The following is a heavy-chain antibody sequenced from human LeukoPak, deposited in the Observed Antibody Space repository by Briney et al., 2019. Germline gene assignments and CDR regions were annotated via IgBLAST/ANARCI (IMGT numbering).Heavy chain of an antibody. CDR2: IYYSGST. CDR3: ARGRGYYDSSGYYSNWFDP. J-gene: IGHJ5*02. CDR1: GGSISSGGYS. D-gene: IGHD3-22*01. Sequence: PSETLSLTCTVSGGSISSGGYSWSWIRQHPGKGLEWIGYIYYSGSTYYNPSLKSRVTISVDTSKNQFSLKLSSVTAADTAVYYCARGRGYYDSSGYYSNWFDPWGQGTLVTVSS. V-gene: IGHV4-31*03.